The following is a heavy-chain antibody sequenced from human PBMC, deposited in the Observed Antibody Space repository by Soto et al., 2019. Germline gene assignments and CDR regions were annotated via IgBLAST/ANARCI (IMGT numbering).Heavy chain of an antibody. CDR1: GASISGFY. V-gene: IGHV4-4*07. CDR3: VRDGTKTLRDWFDP. D-gene: IGHD1-1*01. J-gene: IGHJ5*02. Sequence: SETLSLTCTVSGASISGFYWSWIRKSAGKGLEWTGRIYATGTTDYNPSLKSRVMMSVDTSKKQFSLKLRSVTAADTAVYYCVRDGTKTLRDWFDPWGQGISVTVSS. CDR2: IYATGTT.